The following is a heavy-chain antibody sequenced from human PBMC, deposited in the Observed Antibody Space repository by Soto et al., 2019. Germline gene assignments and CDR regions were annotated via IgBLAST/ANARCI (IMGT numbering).Heavy chain of an antibody. J-gene: IGHJ4*02. CDR2: IYYSGST. CDR3: ARGKDYDSSGPDY. Sequence: SETLSLTCTVSGGSISSGGYYWSWIRQHPGKGLEWIGYIYYSGSTYYNPSLKSRVTISVDTSKNQFSLKLSSVTAADTAVYYCARGKDYDSSGPDYWGQGTLVTVSS. D-gene: IGHD3-22*01. V-gene: IGHV4-31*03. CDR1: GGSISSGGYY.